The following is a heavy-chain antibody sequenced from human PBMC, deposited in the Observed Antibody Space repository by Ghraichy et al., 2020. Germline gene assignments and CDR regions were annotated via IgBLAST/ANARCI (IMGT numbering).Heavy chain of an antibody. CDR2: INSDGSST. Sequence: GGSLRLSCAASGFTFSSYWMHWVRQAPGKGLVWVSRINSDGSSTSYADSVKGRFTISRDNAKNTLYLQMNSLRAEDTAVYYCARGDSSSWIDQDAFDIWGQGTMVTVSS. V-gene: IGHV3-74*01. D-gene: IGHD6-13*01. CDR1: GFTFSSYW. J-gene: IGHJ3*02. CDR3: ARGDSSSWIDQDAFDI.